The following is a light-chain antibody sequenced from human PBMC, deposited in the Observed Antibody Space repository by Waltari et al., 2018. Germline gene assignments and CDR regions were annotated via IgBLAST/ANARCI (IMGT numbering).Light chain of an antibody. CDR3: QQPGF. CDR1: QSVHNY. V-gene: IGKV3-11*01. CDR2: EAS. Sequence: EVVLTQSPATLSLSPGERATLSCRASQSVHNYLAWYQQKPGPAPRLLIYEASNRATGIPARVSGSGSGTDFTLTISSLESEDSAVYYCQQPGFFGGGTKVEIK. J-gene: IGKJ4*01.